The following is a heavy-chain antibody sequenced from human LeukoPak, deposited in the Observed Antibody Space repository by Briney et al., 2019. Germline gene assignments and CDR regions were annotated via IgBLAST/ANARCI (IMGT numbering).Heavy chain of an antibody. D-gene: IGHD3-10*01. V-gene: IGHV1-18*01. CDR1: GYTFTSYG. CDR3: ARDYYGSGSYYNANWFDP. J-gene: IGHJ5*02. Sequence: GASVTVSCKASGYTFTSYGISWVRQALGQGLEWMGWISAYNGNTNYAQKLQGRVTMTTDTSTSTAYMELRSLRSDDTAVYYCARDYYGSGSYYNANWFDPWGQGTLVTVSS. CDR2: ISAYNGNT.